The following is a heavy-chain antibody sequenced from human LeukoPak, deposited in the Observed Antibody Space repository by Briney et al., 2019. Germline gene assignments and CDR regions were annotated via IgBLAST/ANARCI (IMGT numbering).Heavy chain of an antibody. Sequence: ASVKVSCKASGYTFTSYGIGWVRQAPGQGLEWMGWIGAYNGNTNYPQKLQGRVTMTTDTSTSTAYMELRSLRSDDTAVYYCAREVTMVRGVISLGLSGYYYYGMDVWGQGTTVTVSS. J-gene: IGHJ6*02. D-gene: IGHD3-10*01. CDR1: GYTFTSYG. V-gene: IGHV1-18*01. CDR2: IGAYNGNT. CDR3: AREVTMVRGVISLGLSGYYYYGMDV.